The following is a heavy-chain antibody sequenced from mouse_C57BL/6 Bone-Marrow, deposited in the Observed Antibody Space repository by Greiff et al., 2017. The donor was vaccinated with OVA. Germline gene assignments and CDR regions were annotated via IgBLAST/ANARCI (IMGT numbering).Heavy chain of an antibody. CDR3: AESSSPYYYAMDY. CDR1: GYTFTSYW. D-gene: IGHD1-1*01. V-gene: IGHV1-64*01. CDR2: IHPNSGST. Sequence: QVQLQQSEAELVKPGASVKLSCKASGYTFTSYWMHWVKQRPGQGLEWIGMIHPNSGSTNYNEKFKSKATLTVDKSSSTAYMQLSSLTSEDSAVYYCAESSSPYYYAMDYWGQGTSVTVSS. J-gene: IGHJ4*01.